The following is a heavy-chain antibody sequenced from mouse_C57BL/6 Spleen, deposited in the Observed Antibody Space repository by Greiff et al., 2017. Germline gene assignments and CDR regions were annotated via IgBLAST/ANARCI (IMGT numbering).Heavy chain of an antibody. CDR2: IYPGDGDT. J-gene: IGHJ1*03. CDR1: GYAFSSSW. CDR3: ARWGPTIMYFDG. V-gene: IGHV1-82*01. Sequence: VQLQQSGPELVKPGASVKISCKASGYAFSSSWMNWVKQRPGKGLEWIGRIYPGDGDTNYNRKFKGKATLTADKSSSTAYMQLSSLTSEDSAVYVCARWGPTIMYFDGGGTGTTRTVAS. D-gene: IGHD2-12*01.